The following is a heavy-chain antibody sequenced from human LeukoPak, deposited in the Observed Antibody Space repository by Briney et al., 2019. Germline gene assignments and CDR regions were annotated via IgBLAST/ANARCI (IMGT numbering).Heavy chain of an antibody. CDR1: GGSISSHY. Sequence: SETLSLTCTVSGGSISSHYWSWIRQPPGKGLEWIGYIYYSGSTNYNPSLKSRVTISVDTSKNQFSLKLSSVTAADTTVYYCARGTADHYDSSGYPFDAFDIWGQGTMVTVSS. CDR2: IYYSGST. V-gene: IGHV4-59*11. J-gene: IGHJ3*02. D-gene: IGHD3-22*01. CDR3: ARGTADHYDSSGYPFDAFDI.